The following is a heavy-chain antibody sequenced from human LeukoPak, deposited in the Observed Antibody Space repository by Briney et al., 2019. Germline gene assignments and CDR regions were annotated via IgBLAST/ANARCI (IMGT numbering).Heavy chain of an antibody. V-gene: IGHV1-2*06. CDR1: GYTFTGYY. Sequence: ASEKVSCKASGYTFTGYYMHWVRQAPGQGLEWMGRINPNSGGTNYAQKFQGRVTMTRDTSISAAYMELSRLRSDDTAVYYCARDGEYCSGGSCHTTFDYWGQGTLVTVSS. D-gene: IGHD2-15*01. CDR2: INPNSGGT. CDR3: ARDGEYCSGGSCHTTFDY. J-gene: IGHJ4*02.